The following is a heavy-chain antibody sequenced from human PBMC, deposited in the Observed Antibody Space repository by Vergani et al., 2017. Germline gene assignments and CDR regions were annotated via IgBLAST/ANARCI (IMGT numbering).Heavy chain of an antibody. J-gene: IGHJ4*02. CDR1: GFTFSSYA. Sequence: EVQLVESGGGLVKPGGSLRLSCAASGFTFSSYAMSWVRQAPGKGLEWVSAISGSGGSTYYADSVKGRFTISRDNAKNSLYLQMNSLRAEDTAVYYCAREGSGSYYVFDYWGQGTLVTVSS. CDR2: ISGSGGST. D-gene: IGHD1-26*01. V-gene: IGHV3-23*04. CDR3: AREGSGSYYVFDY.